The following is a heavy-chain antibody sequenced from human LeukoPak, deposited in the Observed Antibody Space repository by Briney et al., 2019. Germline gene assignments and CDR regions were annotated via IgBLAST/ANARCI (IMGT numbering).Heavy chain of an antibody. CDR1: GDSISGSSYY. CDR3: ASCCSGGSSDY. D-gene: IGHD2-15*01. V-gene: IGHV4-61*02. J-gene: IGHJ4*02. Sequence: PSETLSLTCTVSGDSISGSSYYWSWIRQPAGKGLEWIGRIYTSGSTNYNPSLKSRVTISVDTSKNQFSLKLSSVTAADTAVYYCASCCSGGSSDYWGQGTLVTVSS. CDR2: IYTSGST.